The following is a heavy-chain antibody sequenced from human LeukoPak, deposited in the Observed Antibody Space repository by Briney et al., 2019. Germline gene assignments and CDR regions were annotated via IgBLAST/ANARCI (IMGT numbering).Heavy chain of an antibody. Sequence: PGRSLRLSCAASGFTFSSYGMHWVRQAPGKGLEWVAVIWYDGSNKYYADSVEGRFTISRDNSKNTLYLQMNSLRAEDTAVYYCARDVYSSGWFGTGPGFDYWGQGTLVTVSS. D-gene: IGHD6-19*01. J-gene: IGHJ4*02. CDR3: ARDVYSSGWFGTGPGFDY. CDR1: GFTFSSYG. V-gene: IGHV3-33*01. CDR2: IWYDGSNK.